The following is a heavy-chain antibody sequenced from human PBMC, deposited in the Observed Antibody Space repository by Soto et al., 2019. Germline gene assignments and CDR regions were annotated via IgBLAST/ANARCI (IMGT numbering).Heavy chain of an antibody. J-gene: IGHJ6*02. Sequence: PIISCKGAGYSSTSYWISWVRQMPGKGLEWMGRIDPSDSYTNYSPSFQGHVTISADKSISTAYLQWSSLKASDTAMYYCERNNLLGMDVWGQGTTVTVSS. CDR1: GYSSTSYW. D-gene: IGHD1-1*01. CDR3: ERNNLLGMDV. V-gene: IGHV5-10-1*01. CDR2: IDPSDSYT.